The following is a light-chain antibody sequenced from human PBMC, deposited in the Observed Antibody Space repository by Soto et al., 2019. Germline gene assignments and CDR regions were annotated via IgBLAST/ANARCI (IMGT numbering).Light chain of an antibody. V-gene: IGLV2-14*01. Sequence: QSVLTQPASVSGSPGQSITISCTGTSSDVGGYNYVSWYQQHPGKAPKLIIYEVSNRPSGVSNRFSGSKSDNTASLTISGFQPEDEADYYCSSYTNSNTYVFGTGTKVTVL. CDR3: SSYTNSNTYV. CDR1: SSDVGGYNY. CDR2: EVS. J-gene: IGLJ1*01.